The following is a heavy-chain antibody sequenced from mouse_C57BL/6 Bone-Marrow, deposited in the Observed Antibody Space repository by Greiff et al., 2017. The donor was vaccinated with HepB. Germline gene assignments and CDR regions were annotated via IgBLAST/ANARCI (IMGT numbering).Heavy chain of an antibody. J-gene: IGHJ1*03. CDR3: VPTFYYGKGYFDV. D-gene: IGHD1-1*01. Sequence: QVTLKESGPGILQSSQTLSLTCSFSGFSLSTSGMGVSWIRQPSGKGLEWLAHIYWDDDKRYNPSLKSRLTISKDTSRNQVFLKITSVDTADTATYYCVPTFYYGKGYFDVWGTGTTVTVSS. CDR1: GFSLSTSGMG. CDR2: IYWDDDK. V-gene: IGHV8-12*01.